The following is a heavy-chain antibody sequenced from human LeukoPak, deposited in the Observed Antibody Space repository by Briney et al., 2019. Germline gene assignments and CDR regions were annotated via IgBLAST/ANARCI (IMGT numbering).Heavy chain of an antibody. V-gene: IGHV3-11*01. Sequence: TGGSLRLSCAASGFTFSDYYMSWIRQAPGKGLEWISYITHSGSTIYYADSVKGRFTVSRDNAKNSLYLQMNSLRAEDTAVYYCARHGLWFGELSEAFFDCWGQGTLVTVSS. CDR2: ITHSGSTI. CDR1: GFTFSDYY. CDR3: ARHGLWFGELSEAFFDC. J-gene: IGHJ4*02. D-gene: IGHD3-10*01.